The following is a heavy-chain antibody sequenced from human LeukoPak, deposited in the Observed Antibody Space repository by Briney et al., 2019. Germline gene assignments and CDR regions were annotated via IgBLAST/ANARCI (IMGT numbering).Heavy chain of an antibody. CDR3: ARARLRDSSLPSGVDV. D-gene: IGHD3-22*01. CDR1: GYTFTGYY. V-gene: IGHV1-2*02. Sequence: ASVKVSCKASGYTFTGYYMHWVRQAPGQGLEWMGWINPNSGGTNYAQKFQGRVTMTRDTSISTAYMELSRLRSDDTAVYYCARARLRDSSLPSGVDVWGKGTTVTVSS. J-gene: IGHJ6*04. CDR2: INPNSGGT.